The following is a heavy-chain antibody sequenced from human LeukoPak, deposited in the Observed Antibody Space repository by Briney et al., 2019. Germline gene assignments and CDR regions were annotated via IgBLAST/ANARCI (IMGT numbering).Heavy chain of an antibody. CDR1: GGTFSSYA. V-gene: IGHV1-69*13. CDR3: ARAYEEMATTFDY. CDR2: IIPIFGTA. Sequence: SVKVSCKASGGTFSSYAISWVRQAPGQGLEWMGGIIPIFGTANYAQKFQGRVTITADESTSTAYMELSSLRSEDTAVYYCARAYEEMATTFDYWGQGTLVTVSS. D-gene: IGHD5-24*01. J-gene: IGHJ4*02.